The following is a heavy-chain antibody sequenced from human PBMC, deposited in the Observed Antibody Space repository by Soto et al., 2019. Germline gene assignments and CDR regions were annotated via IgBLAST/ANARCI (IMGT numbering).Heavy chain of an antibody. CDR3: AKNSGWFNT. CDR1: GFPFSDYY. V-gene: IGHV3-23*01. Sequence: PGGSLRLSCATSGFPFSDYYMTWVRQAPGKGLEWVSTIDGSGGTTYYADSVKGRFTISRDNSINTVFLQMNSLRADDTALYFCAKNSGWFNTWGQGALVTVSS. CDR2: IDGSGGTT. D-gene: IGHD3-10*01. J-gene: IGHJ5*02.